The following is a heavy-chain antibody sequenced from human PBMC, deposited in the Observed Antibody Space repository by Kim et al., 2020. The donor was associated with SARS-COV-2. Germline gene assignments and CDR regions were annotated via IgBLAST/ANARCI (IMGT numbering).Heavy chain of an antibody. CDR2: INSDGSST. CDR3: AREWSYLWSCNSPYFDY. D-gene: IGHD1-26*01. J-gene: IGHJ4*02. V-gene: IGHV3-74*01. CDR1: GFTFSSYW. Sequence: GGSLRLSCAASGFTFSSYWMHWVRQAPGKGLVWVSRINSDGSSTSYADSVKGRFTISRDNAKNTLYLQMNSLRAEDTAVYYCAREWSYLWSCNSPYFDYWGQGTLVTVSS.